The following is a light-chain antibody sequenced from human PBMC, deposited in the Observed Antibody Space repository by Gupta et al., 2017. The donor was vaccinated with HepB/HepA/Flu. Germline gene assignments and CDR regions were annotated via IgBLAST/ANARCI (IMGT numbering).Light chain of an antibody. CDR3: RQHSNSHPVIS. J-gene: IGKJ5*01. CDR2: DAS. CDR1: QSVSSY. Sequence: EIVLTQSPATLSLSPGERATLSCRASQSVSSYLAWYQQKPRQAPRRLIYDASNRATGSTARFSGSGAETYYTLTSVSREPEDSAVYYCRQHSNSHPVISFGQGSQLEIK. V-gene: IGKV3-11*01.